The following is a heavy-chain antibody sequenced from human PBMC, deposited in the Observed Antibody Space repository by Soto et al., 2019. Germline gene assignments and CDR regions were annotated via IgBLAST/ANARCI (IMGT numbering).Heavy chain of an antibody. CDR2: IDGSGELT. J-gene: IGHJ5*02. V-gene: IGHV3-23*01. CDR3: VKNSGWFNT. CDR1: AFTLRTYG. D-gene: IGHD3-10*01. Sequence: PEGSLRLSCAAAAFTLRTYGMSWVRQDTGKGLDCLTTIDGSGELTYYADAVKGRFTISRDNSKSTVYLQMDSLKSGERAVYFCVKNSGWFNTWGQGTPVTVSS.